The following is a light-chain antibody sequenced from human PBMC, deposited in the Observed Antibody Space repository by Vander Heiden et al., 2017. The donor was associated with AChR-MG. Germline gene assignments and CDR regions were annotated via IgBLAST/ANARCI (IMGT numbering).Light chain of an antibody. Sequence: EIVLTQSPATLSLSPGERATLSCRASQSVSSYLAWYQQKPGQAPRLLIYEAANRATGIPARFSGSGSGTDFTLTINSLEPEDFAVYYCQQRSNWPPYTFGQGTKLEIK. CDR3: QQRSNWPPYT. CDR2: EAA. CDR1: QSVSSY. J-gene: IGKJ2*01. V-gene: IGKV3-11*01.